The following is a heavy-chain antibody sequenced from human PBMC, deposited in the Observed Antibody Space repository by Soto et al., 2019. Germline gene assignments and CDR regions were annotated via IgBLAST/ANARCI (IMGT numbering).Heavy chain of an antibody. Sequence: QVQLVESGGGVVQPGRSLRLSCAASGFTFSSYAMHRVRQAPGKGLEWVAVISYDGSNKYYADSLKGRFTISRDNSKHTLYLQMNSLRAEDTAVYYCARGSSSSSTPGPYYYYYGMDVWGQGTTVTVSS. V-gene: IGHV3-30-3*01. J-gene: IGHJ6*02. CDR2: ISYDGSNK. D-gene: IGHD6-6*01. CDR1: GFTFSSYA. CDR3: ARGSSSSSTPGPYYYYYGMDV.